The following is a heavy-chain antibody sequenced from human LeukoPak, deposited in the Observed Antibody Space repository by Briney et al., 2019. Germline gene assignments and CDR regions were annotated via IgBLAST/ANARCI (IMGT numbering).Heavy chain of an antibody. Sequence: ASETLSPTCTVSGGSISSYYWSWIRQSPGKGLDWIGYVYYSGSTNYSPSLKSRVIISVDTSKNQFFLNLISVTAADTAVYYCARGTAQTVNTYAFDMWGQGTMVTVSS. V-gene: IGHV4-59*01. CDR3: ARGTAQTVNTYAFDM. CDR1: GGSISSYY. J-gene: IGHJ3*02. D-gene: IGHD4-17*01. CDR2: VYYSGST.